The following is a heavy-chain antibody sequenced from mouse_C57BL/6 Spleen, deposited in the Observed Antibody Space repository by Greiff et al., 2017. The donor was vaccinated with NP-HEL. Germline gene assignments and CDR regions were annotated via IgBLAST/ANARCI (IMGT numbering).Heavy chain of an antibody. J-gene: IGHJ4*01. Sequence: QVQLQQSGAELARPGASVKLSCKASGYTFTSYGISWVKQRPGQGLEWIGEIYPRSGNTYYNEKFKGKATLTADKSSSTAYMELRSLTSEDSAVYFCARSGDYGDYYAMDYWGQGTSVTVSS. V-gene: IGHV1-81*01. CDR3: ARSGDYGDYYAMDY. D-gene: IGHD2-4*01. CDR1: GYTFTSYG. CDR2: IYPRSGNT.